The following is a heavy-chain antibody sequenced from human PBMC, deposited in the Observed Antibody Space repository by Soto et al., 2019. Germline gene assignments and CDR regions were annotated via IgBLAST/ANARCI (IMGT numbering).Heavy chain of an antibody. J-gene: IGHJ5*02. V-gene: IGHV3-7*05. CDR3: ARVSEPYDFWSGYYTGGWFDP. Sequence: EVQLVESGGGLVQPGGSLRLSCAASGFTFSSYWMSWVRQAPGKGLEWVANIKQDGSEKYYVDSVKGRFTISRDNAKNSLYLQMNSLRAEDTAVYYCARVSEPYDFWSGYYTGGWFDPWGQGTLVTVSS. CDR2: IKQDGSEK. CDR1: GFTFSSYW. D-gene: IGHD3-3*01.